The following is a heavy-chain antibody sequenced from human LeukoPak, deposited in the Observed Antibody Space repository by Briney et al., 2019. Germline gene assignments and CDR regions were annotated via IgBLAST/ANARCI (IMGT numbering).Heavy chain of an antibody. V-gene: IGHV5-51*01. CDR1: GYSSSNTW. CDR3: AKHGPATATITSSKVL. Sequence: GASLMISSGASGYSSSNTWIAWLRQMPGKAREWMGIIYPGDSNIRYNPSFQGQVTISADKSISTAYLQWSSLKASDTAMYYCAKHGPATATITSSKVLGGEGTTVAVS. D-gene: IGHD5-24*01. CDR2: IYPGDSNI. J-gene: IGHJ6*02.